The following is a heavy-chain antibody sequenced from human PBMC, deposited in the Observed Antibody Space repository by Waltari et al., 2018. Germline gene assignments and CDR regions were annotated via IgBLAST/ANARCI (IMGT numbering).Heavy chain of an antibody. CDR1: GYSFTSYW. V-gene: IGHV5-51*01. Sequence: EVQLVQSGAEVKKPGESLKISCKGSGYSFTSYWIGWVRQMPGKGLEWMGTITPGDTDTTYSTSFQGQVTISADKSISTAYLQWSSLKASDTAMYYCARRLEPSSSWKPDAFDIWGQGTMVTVSS. D-gene: IGHD6-13*01. CDR2: ITPGDTDT. CDR3: ARRLEPSSSWKPDAFDI. J-gene: IGHJ3*02.